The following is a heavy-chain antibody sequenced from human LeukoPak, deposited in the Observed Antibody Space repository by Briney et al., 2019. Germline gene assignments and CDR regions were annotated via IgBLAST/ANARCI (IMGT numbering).Heavy chain of an antibody. Sequence: PGGSLRLSCAASGFTFSSYWMSWVRQAPGKGLEWVANIKQDGSEKYYVDSVKGRFTISRDNAKNSLYLQMNSLRAEDTAVYYCASDNWAYCGGDCYSVPHGGWGQGTLVTVSS. CDR1: GFTFSSYW. CDR3: ASDNWAYCGGDCYSVPHGG. J-gene: IGHJ4*02. V-gene: IGHV3-7*01. CDR2: IKQDGSEK. D-gene: IGHD2-21*02.